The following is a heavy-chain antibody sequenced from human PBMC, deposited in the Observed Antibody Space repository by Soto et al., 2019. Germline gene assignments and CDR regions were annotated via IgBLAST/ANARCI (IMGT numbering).Heavy chain of an antibody. J-gene: IGHJ5*01. CDR2: VYYSGGA. CDR1: GVSIHNSHSF. Sequence: QVHLQESRPGLVKPSETLSLTCAVSGVSIHNSHSFWGWIRQPPGKGLDFIDNVYYSGGAHYNPSFKRRVTISVDTANNQVSRRMSSVTAADTAVYFCGRVVEGATRHTDFDSWGQGTLVTVSS. CDR3: GRVVEGATRHTDFDS. D-gene: IGHD2-21*01. V-gene: IGHV4-39*01.